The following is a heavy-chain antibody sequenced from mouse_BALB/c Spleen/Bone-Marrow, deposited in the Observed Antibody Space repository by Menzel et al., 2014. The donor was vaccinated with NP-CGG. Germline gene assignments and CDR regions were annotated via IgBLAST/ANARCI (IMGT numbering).Heavy chain of an antibody. V-gene: IGHV5-12*02. J-gene: IGHJ3*01. D-gene: IGHD2-10*01. CDR2: ISNGGGST. Sequence: EVKLVESGGGLVQPGGSPKLSCATSGFTFSDYYMYWVRQTPEKRLEWVAYISNGGGSTYYPDTVKGRFTISRDDAKNTLYLQMSRLKSEDTAMYYCASTYYGNPFAYWGQGTLVTVSA. CDR3: ASTYYGNPFAY. CDR1: GFTFSDYY.